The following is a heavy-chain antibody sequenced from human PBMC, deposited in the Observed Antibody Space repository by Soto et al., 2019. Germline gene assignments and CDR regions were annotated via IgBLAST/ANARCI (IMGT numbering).Heavy chain of an antibody. CDR1: GFTFSTNA. CDR3: AKVGYDTYGYYLRSLDY. D-gene: IGHD3-3*01. V-gene: IGHV3-23*01. Sequence: GGSLRLSCAASGFTFSTNAMSWVRQAPGMGLEFVSLISGSGNTIYYADSVKGRFTISRDNSKNTVSLQMNSLRAEDTAVYYCAKVGYDTYGYYLRSLDYWGQGTLVTVPQ. J-gene: IGHJ4*02. CDR2: ISGSGNTI.